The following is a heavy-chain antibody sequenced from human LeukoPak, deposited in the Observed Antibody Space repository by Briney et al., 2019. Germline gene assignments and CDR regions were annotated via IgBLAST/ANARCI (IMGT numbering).Heavy chain of an antibody. J-gene: IGHJ4*02. V-gene: IGHV3-43*02. CDR1: GFTFDDYA. CDR2: ISGNGGNT. CDR3: AKDISNWNSRRFDY. Sequence: QTGGSLRLSCAASGFTFDDYAMHWVRQVPGKGLEWVSLISGNGGNTYYADSVKGRFTISRDNSKNSLYLQMNSLRTEDTALYYCAKDISNWNSRRFDYWGQGTLVTVSS. D-gene: IGHD1-7*01.